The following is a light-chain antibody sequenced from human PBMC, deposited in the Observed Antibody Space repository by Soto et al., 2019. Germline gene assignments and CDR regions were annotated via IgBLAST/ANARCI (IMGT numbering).Light chain of an antibody. CDR2: DVS. CDR1: SSDVGGYNY. CDR3: SSYTSSSTLLYV. J-gene: IGLJ1*01. Sequence: QSVLTQPASVSGSPGQSITISCTGTSSDVGGYNYVSWYQQHPGKAPKLMIYDVSNRPSGVSNPFSGSKSGNTASLTIFWLPAEDEADYYCSSYTSSSTLLYVFGTGTKLTVL. V-gene: IGLV2-14*01.